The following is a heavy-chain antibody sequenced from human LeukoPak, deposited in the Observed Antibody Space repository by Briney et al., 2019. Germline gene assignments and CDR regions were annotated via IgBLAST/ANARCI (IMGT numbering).Heavy chain of an antibody. Sequence: GGSLRLSCAASGFTFSSYSMNWVRQAPGKGLEWVSSISSSSSYIYYADSVKGRFTISRDNAKNSLYLQMDSLRVEDTAEYYCARDPYTGNYGAYYYYYMDVWGKGTTVTVSS. CDR3: ARDPYTGNYGAYYYYYMDV. J-gene: IGHJ6*03. CDR1: GFTFSSYS. D-gene: IGHD1-26*01. V-gene: IGHV3-21*01. CDR2: ISSSSSYI.